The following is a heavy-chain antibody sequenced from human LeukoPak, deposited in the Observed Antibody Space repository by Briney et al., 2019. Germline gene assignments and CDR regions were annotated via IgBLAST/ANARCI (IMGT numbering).Heavy chain of an antibody. CDR3: ARGGSGYYNYYCYGMDV. V-gene: IGHV3-7*03. D-gene: IGHD3-22*01. J-gene: IGHJ6*02. Sequence: PGGSLRLSCAASGLTFSNYWVDWVRQAPGKGLEWVANIKQDGSEKNYVDSVKGRFIISRDNAKNSLYLQMNTLRADDTAVYYCARGGSGYYNYYCYGMDVWGQGTTVTVSS. CDR1: GLTFSNYW. CDR2: IKQDGSEK.